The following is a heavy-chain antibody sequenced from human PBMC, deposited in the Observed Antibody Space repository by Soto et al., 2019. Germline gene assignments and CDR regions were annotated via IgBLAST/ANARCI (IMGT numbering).Heavy chain of an antibody. D-gene: IGHD1-7*01. V-gene: IGHV3-21*04. CDR2: ISSTGRYI. CDR1: GFIFSSYR. Sequence: GSLRLSCAASGFIFSSYRMNWVRQAPGKGLEWVSSISSTGRYIYYADSVKGRFTISRDNSKNTLYLQMNSLRAEDTAVYYCARSRYNWNYEHAFDIWGQGTMVTVSS. J-gene: IGHJ3*02. CDR3: ARSRYNWNYEHAFDI.